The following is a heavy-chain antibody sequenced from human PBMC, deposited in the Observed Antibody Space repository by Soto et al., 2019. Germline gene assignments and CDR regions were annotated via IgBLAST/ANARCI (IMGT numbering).Heavy chain of an antibody. CDR2: IYYSGST. Sequence: SETLSLTCTVSGGSISSSSYYWGWIRQPPGKGLEWIGNIYYSGSTYYNPSLKSRVTISVDTSKNQFSLKLSSVTAADTAVYYCARHGAFVAAAGTDYYYGMDVWGQGTTVT. D-gene: IGHD6-13*01. J-gene: IGHJ6*02. CDR1: GGSISSSSYY. V-gene: IGHV4-39*01. CDR3: ARHGAFVAAAGTDYYYGMDV.